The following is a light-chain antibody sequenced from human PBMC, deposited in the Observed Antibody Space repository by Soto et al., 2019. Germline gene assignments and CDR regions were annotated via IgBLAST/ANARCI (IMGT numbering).Light chain of an antibody. Sequence: DIQMTQSPSSLSSSVGDSVTITCRARQDIRDRLIWFQEKPGKAPKRLIYAASTLQSGVPAMFSGRASGTEVTLTIRSLQPEEFATYYCLQHSPFPFNFGPGTRVD. CDR2: AAS. V-gene: IGKV1-17*01. CDR1: QDIRDR. J-gene: IGKJ3*01. CDR3: LQHSPFPFN.